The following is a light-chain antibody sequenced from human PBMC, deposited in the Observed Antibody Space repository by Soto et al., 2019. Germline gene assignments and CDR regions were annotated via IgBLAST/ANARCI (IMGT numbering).Light chain of an antibody. CDR3: QQRSNWPPLT. CDR1: QGVRDD. CDR2: SAS. Sequence: IQMTQSPSSLSASVGDRVTITCRASQGVRDDVGWYQQKPGKAPKLLIYSASTLQSGVPSRFSGSGSGTDFTLTISSLEPEDFAVYYCQQRSNWPPLTFGGGTKVEIK. V-gene: IGKV1-17*01. J-gene: IGKJ4*01.